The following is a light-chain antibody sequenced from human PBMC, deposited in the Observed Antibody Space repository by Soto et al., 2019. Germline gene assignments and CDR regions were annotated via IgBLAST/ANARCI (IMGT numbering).Light chain of an antibody. CDR1: SSDVGGYNY. Sequence: QSALTQPASVSGSPGQSITISCTGTSSDVGGYNYVSWYQQHPGTAPKLMIYDVSNRPSGVPDRFSGSRSGNTASLTISGLQPEDEGDYYCSVYTRTSTYVFGTGTKLTVL. J-gene: IGLJ1*01. V-gene: IGLV2-14*03. CDR3: SVYTRTSTYV. CDR2: DVS.